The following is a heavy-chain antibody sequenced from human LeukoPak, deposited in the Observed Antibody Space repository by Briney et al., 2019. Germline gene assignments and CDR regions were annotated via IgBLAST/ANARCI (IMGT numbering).Heavy chain of an antibody. J-gene: IGHJ3*02. Sequence: GGSLRLSCAASGFTFSSYSMNWVRQAPGKGLEWVSSISSSSSYIYYADSVKGRFTISRDNAKNSLYLQMNSLRAEDTAVYYCARGVYYYDSSGYYGDDAFDIWGQGTMVTVSS. V-gene: IGHV3-21*01. D-gene: IGHD3-22*01. CDR3: ARGVYYYDSSGYYGDDAFDI. CDR1: GFTFSSYS. CDR2: ISSSSSYI.